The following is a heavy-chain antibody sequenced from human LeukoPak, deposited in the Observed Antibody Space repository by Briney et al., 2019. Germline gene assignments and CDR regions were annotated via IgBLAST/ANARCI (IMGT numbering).Heavy chain of an antibody. CDR2: INHSGST. D-gene: IGHD6-6*01. J-gene: IGHJ6*02. CDR3: ARDFKGYSSSSGGYYYYYGMDV. Sequence: SETLSLTCTVSGGSISSYYWSWIRQPPGKGLEWIGEINHSGSTNYNPSLKSRVTISVDTSKNQFSLKLSSVTAADTAVYYCARDFKGYSSSSGGYYYYYGMDVWGQGTTVTVSS. V-gene: IGHV4-34*01. CDR1: GGSISSYY.